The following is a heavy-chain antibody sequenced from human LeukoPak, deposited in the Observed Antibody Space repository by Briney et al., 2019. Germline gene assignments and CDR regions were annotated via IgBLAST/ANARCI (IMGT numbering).Heavy chain of an antibody. CDR3: ARDRGYSSSWYWAKYYYYYGMDV. V-gene: IGHV3-30-3*01. D-gene: IGHD6-13*01. CDR2: ISYDGSNK. J-gene: IGHJ6*02. Sequence: GGSLRLSCAASGLTFSSYAMHWVRQAPGEGLEWVAVISYDGSNKYYADSVKGRFTISRDNSKNTLYLQMNSLRAEDTAVYYCARDRGYSSSWYWAKYYYYYGMDVWGQGTTVTVSS. CDR1: GLTFSSYA.